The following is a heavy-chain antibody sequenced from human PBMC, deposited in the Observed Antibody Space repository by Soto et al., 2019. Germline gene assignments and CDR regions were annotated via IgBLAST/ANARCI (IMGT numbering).Heavy chain of an antibody. J-gene: IGHJ4*02. Sequence: TLSLTCTVSGGSISNAAYSWSWIRQPPGKGLEWLALIYWNDVKRYSPSLKSRLTVTKDTSKNHVVLTMTNMDPVDTATYYCAHGAIYTSTWFYFDYWGQGTLVTVSS. V-gene: IGHV2-5*01. CDR3: AHGAIYTSTWFYFDY. CDR2: IYWNDVK. CDR1: GGSISNAAYS. D-gene: IGHD6-13*01.